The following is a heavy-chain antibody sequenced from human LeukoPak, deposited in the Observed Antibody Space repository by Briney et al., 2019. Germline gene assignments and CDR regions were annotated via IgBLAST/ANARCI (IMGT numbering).Heavy chain of an antibody. V-gene: IGHV4-39*01. CDR3: ARGFGGKTAAKGAFDI. D-gene: IGHD1-14*01. Sequence: PSETLSLTCTVSGGSITSSNYYWGWIRQPPGKGLEWIGTIHYGGSTYYNPSLKSRVIIFIDTSKNQFSLKLSSVTAADTAVYYCARGFGGKTAAKGAFDIWGQGTMVTVSS. CDR2: IHYGGST. CDR1: GGSITSSNYY. J-gene: IGHJ3*02.